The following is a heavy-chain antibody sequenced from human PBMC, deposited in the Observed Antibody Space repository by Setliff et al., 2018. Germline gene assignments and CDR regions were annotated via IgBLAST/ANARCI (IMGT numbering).Heavy chain of an antibody. CDR2: IYTSGST. V-gene: IGHV4-61*09. CDR1: GGSISSGSYY. J-gene: IGHJ4*02. CDR3: ARSRAAANDY. Sequence: SETLSLTCTVSGGSISSGSYYWSWVRQPAGKGLEWIRHIYTSGSTNYNPSLKSRVTISVDTSKNQFSLKLSSVTAADTAVYYCARSRAAANDYWGQGTLVTVSS. D-gene: IGHD6-13*01.